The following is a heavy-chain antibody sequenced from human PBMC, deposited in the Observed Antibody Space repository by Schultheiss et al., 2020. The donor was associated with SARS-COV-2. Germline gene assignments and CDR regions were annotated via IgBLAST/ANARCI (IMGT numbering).Heavy chain of an antibody. V-gene: IGHV4-34*01. CDR2: INHSGST. CDR1: GGSFSGYY. Sequence: GSLRLSCAVYGGSFSGYYWSWIRQPPGKGLEWIGEINHSGSTNYNPSLKSRVTISVDTSKNQFSLKLSSVTAADTAVYYCARGGYYDSGLFDYWGQGTLVTVSS. D-gene: IGHD3-22*01. J-gene: IGHJ4*02. CDR3: ARGGYYDSGLFDY.